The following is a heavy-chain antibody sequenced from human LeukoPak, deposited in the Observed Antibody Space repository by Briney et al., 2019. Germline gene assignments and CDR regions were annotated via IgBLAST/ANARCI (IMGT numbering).Heavy chain of an antibody. CDR3: ARDRAARARIGGMDV. CDR2: ISYDGSNK. D-gene: IGHD6-13*01. J-gene: IGHJ6*02. V-gene: IGHV3-30*03. Sequence: PGRSLRLSCAASGFTFNSFGMHWVRQAPGKGLEWVAVISYDGSNKYYADSVKGRFSISRDNAKNSLYLQINSLRAEDTGLYYCARDRAARARIGGMDVWGQGTTVIVSS. CDR1: GFTFNSFG.